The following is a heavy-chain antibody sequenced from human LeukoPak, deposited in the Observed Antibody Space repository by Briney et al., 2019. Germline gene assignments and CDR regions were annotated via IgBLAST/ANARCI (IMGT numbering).Heavy chain of an antibody. J-gene: IGHJ5*02. Sequence: GASVKVSCKPSGYTFTAYYLHWVRQAPGQGLEWMGWINPTSGGTHCAQKFQGRVTITRDTSISTAYMELTRLTSDDTAVYYCAREGIAEPDTNWFDPWGQGSLVTVSS. V-gene: IGHV1-2*02. CDR3: AREGIAEPDTNWFDP. CDR1: GYTFTAYY. CDR2: INPTSGGT. D-gene: IGHD6-13*01.